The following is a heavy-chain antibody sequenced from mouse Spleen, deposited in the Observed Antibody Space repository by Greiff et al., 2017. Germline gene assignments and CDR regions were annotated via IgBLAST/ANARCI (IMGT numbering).Heavy chain of an antibody. CDR3: ARNWGFDY. D-gene: IGHD4-1*01. CDR2: INPGSGGT. V-gene: IGHV1-54*01. J-gene: IGHJ2*01. CDR1: GYAFTNYL. Sequence: VQLQQSGAELVRPGTSVKVSCKASGYAFTNYLIEWVKQRPGQGLEWIGVINPGSGGTNYNEKFKGKATLTADKSSSTAYMQLSSLTSEDSAVYFCARNWGFDYWGQGTTLTVSS.